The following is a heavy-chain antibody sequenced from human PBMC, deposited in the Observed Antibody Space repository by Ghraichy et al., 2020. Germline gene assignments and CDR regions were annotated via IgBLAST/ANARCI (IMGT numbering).Heavy chain of an antibody. J-gene: IGHJ5*02. D-gene: IGHD1-26*01. CDR2: IYHNGRT. V-gene: IGHV4-31*03. CDR3: ARGAGYSETVDP. CDR1: GDYITSDGYY. Sequence: SETLSLTCTVSGDYITSDGYYWTWIRQHPGRGLEWIGYIYHNGRTFYNPSLKSRISMSVDRYLNQFSLKLPSVTDADTAVYFCARGAGYSETVDPWGQGTLVTVSS.